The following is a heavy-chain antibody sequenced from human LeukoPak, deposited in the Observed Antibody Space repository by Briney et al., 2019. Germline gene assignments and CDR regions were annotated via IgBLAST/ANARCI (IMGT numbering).Heavy chain of an antibody. CDR1: GYTFTDYA. D-gene: IGHD6-13*01. CDR3: ARGRGTPASSNRDFYFYYYMDV. J-gene: IGHJ6*03. CDR2: VNTGNGNT. V-gene: IGHV1-3*04. Sequence: ASVTVSCKAAGYTFTDYAIHWLRQAPGQRPEWMGWVNTGNGNTRYSPQFQGRVSITRDTSASTAYMELSSLRSDDRAIYYCARGRGTPASSNRDFYFYYYMDVWGKGTTVTVAS.